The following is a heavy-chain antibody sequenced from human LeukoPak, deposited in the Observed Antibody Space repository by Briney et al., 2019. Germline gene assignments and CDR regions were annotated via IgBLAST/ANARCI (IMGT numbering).Heavy chain of an antibody. V-gene: IGHV3-74*01. CDR2: LNGDGDYT. J-gene: IGHJ6*02. CDR3: VRGSNGWSGMDV. Sequence: PGGSLRLSCAVSGFTFSNYWMYWVRQGPGKGLVWVSRLNGDGDYTNYEDSVKGRSTISRDNAKNTLYLQMNSLRAEDTAVYYCVRGSNGWSGMDVWGQGTTVTVSS. D-gene: IGHD6-19*01. CDR1: GFTFSNYW.